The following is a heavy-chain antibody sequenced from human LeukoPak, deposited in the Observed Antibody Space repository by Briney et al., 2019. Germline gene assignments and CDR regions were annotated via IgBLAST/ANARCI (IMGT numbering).Heavy chain of an antibody. CDR1: GFTFSSYW. CDR3: ARVWWFGETDDYFAY. J-gene: IGHJ4*02. D-gene: IGHD3-10*01. V-gene: IGHV3-7*01. CDR2: IKQDGSEK. Sequence: PGGSLRLSCAASGFTFSSYWMSWVRQAPGKGLEWVANIKQDGSEKYYVDSVKGRFTISRDNAKNSLYLQMNSLRAEDTAVYYCARVWWFGETDDYFAYWGQGTLVTVSS.